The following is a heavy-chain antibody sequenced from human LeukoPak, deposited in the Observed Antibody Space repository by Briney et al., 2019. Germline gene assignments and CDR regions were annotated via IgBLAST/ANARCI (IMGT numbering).Heavy chain of an antibody. CDR3: AKVAAGYYYDSSGYYKSAQYYYYMDV. Sequence: GGSLRLSCAASGFTFSSYSMNWVRQAPGKGLEWISSISSSSSYIYYADSVKRRFTIYRDNAKNSLYLQMNSLRAEDTAVYSCAKVAAGYYYDSSGYYKSAQYYYYMDVWGKGTTVTSSS. D-gene: IGHD3-22*01. CDR2: ISSSSSYI. V-gene: IGHV3-21*01. J-gene: IGHJ6*03. CDR1: GFTFSSYS.